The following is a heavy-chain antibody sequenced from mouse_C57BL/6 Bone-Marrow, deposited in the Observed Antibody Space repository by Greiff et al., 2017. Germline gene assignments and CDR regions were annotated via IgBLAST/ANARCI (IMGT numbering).Heavy chain of an antibody. CDR3: TTWWFPWFAY. Sequence: EVQLQQSGAELVRPGASVKLSCTASGFNIKDDYMHWVKQRPEQGLEWIRWIDPENGDTEYASKFQGKATITADTSSNTAYLQLSSLTSEDTAVYYCTTWWFPWFAYWGQGTLVTVSA. CDR1: GFNIKDDY. CDR2: IDPENGDT. J-gene: IGHJ3*01. D-gene: IGHD1-1*02. V-gene: IGHV14-4*01.